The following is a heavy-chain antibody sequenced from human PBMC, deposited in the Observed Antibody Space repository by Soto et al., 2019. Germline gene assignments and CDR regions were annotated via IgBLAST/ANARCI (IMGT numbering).Heavy chain of an antibody. CDR1: GGSFSGYY. V-gene: IGHV4-34*01. J-gene: IGHJ6*02. D-gene: IGHD2-2*01. CDR2: INHSGST. Sequence: SETLSLTCAVYGGSFSGYYWSWIRQPPGKGLEWIGEINHSGSTNYNPSLKSRVTISVDTSKNQFSLKLSSVTAADTAVYYCARGWVVVVPAAPRTVYYYYGMDVWGQGTTVTVSS. CDR3: ARGWVVVVPAAPRTVYYYYGMDV.